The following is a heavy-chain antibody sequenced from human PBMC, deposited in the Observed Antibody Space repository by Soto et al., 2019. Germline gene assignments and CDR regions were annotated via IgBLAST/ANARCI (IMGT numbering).Heavy chain of an antibody. D-gene: IGHD2-15*01. CDR2: VIGTGIDT. J-gene: IGHJ4*02. Sequence: EVQLLESGGGLVQPGGSLRLSCAASGFTFTNYAMNWVRHSPGKGLEWVASVIGTGIDTYHAASVKGRFTISRDFSRNRMYLEMNRLIAEDTAMYHFAKATRGQCIGAHCYAFDFCGQGFLVTVS. CDR1: GFTFTNYA. CDR3: AKATRGQCIGAHCYAFDF. V-gene: IGHV3-23*01.